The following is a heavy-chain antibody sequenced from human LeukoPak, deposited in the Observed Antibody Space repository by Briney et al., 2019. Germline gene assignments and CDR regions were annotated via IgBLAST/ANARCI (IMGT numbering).Heavy chain of an antibody. CDR3: ARESRYCIGNSCYPNAFDV. D-gene: IGHD2-15*01. Sequence: GSSVKVSCKASGGTFSSYAINWVRQAPGQGLEWMGRIIPIFATTNYAQKFQARVTITTDESTNTAYMELSSLRSEDTAMYYCARESRYCIGNSCYPNAFDVWGQGTMVTFS. CDR1: GGTFSSYA. J-gene: IGHJ3*01. V-gene: IGHV1-69*05. CDR2: IIPIFATT.